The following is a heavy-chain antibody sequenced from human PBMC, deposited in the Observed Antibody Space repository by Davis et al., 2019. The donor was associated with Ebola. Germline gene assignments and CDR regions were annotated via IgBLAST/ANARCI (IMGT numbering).Heavy chain of an antibody. D-gene: IGHD2-21*02. Sequence: GESLKISCAASGFIFSNYVMSWVRQAPGKGLEWVSTLGTSADTYYAGSVKGRFTISRDNSKNTLYLQMNGLRVEDTAIYYCAKDTANIWFDIWGQGTNVTVSS. CDR1: GFIFSNYV. CDR2: LGTSADT. V-gene: IGHV3-23*01. J-gene: IGHJ3*02. CDR3: AKDTANIWFDI.